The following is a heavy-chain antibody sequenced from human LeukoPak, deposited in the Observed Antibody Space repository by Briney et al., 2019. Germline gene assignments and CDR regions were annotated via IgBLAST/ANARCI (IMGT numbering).Heavy chain of an antibody. CDR3: ARDYGGYYYFDY. CDR1: GYTFTSYY. Sequence: ASVKVSYKASGYTFTSYYMHWVRQAPGQGLEWMGIINPSGGSTSYAQKFQGRVTMTRGMSTSTVYMELSSLRSEDTAVYYCARDYGGYYYFDYWGQGTLVTVSS. CDR2: INPSGGST. V-gene: IGHV1-46*01. D-gene: IGHD3-22*01. J-gene: IGHJ4*02.